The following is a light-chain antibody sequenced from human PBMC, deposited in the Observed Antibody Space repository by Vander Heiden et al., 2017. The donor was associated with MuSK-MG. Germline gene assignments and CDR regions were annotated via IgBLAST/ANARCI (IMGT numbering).Light chain of an antibody. Sequence: DVQMTQSPSTLSASVGDRVAITCRASQRISLWLTWFQQKPGKAPKLLIYQVSRLDTGVPSRFSGSGSGTEFTLTISGLQPDDFATYYCQQDDSFPHTFGQGTKMVIK. CDR3: QQDDSFPHT. CDR2: QVS. CDR1: QRISLW. V-gene: IGKV1-5*03. J-gene: IGKJ2*01.